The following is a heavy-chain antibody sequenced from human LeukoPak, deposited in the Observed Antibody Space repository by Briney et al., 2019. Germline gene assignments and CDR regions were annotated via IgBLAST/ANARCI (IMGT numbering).Heavy chain of an antibody. Sequence: GGSLRLSCVASGVTFTSYAMSWVRQAPGKGLEGGSSISGSGGTTNYADSVKGRFTISRDTSKNTLYLQMNSLRAEDTAVYYCAKDGQQLVEDAFDIWGQGTMVTVSS. V-gene: IGHV3-23*01. CDR2: ISGSGGTT. D-gene: IGHD6-13*01. CDR3: AKDGQQLVEDAFDI. CDR1: GVTFTSYA. J-gene: IGHJ3*02.